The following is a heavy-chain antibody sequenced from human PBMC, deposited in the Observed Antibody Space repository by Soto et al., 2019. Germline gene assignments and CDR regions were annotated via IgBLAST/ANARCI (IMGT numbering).Heavy chain of an antibody. CDR3: AKVYRDY. J-gene: IGHJ4*02. Sequence: QVQLVESGGGVVQPGRSLRLSCAASGYTFSSYGMHWVRQAPGKGLEWVAVISYDGSNKYYADSVKGRFTISRDNSKNTLYLQMNSLRAEDTAVYYCAKVYRDYWGQGTLVTVSS. D-gene: IGHD3-16*02. V-gene: IGHV3-30*18. CDR2: ISYDGSNK. CDR1: GYTFSSYG.